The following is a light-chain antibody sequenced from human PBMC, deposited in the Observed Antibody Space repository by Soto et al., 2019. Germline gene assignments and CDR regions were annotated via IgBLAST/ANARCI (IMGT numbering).Light chain of an antibody. V-gene: IGLV1-44*01. CDR2: SHT. CDR3: AAWDDSLNGYV. J-gene: IGLJ1*01. Sequence: QLVLTQPPSASGTPGQRVTISCSGSSSNIGSNGVNWYQQLPGRAPKLLIYSHTQRPSGVPDRFSGSKSDTSTSLAISGLQSEDEADYYCAAWDDSLNGYVFGTGTKVTVL. CDR1: SSNIGSNG.